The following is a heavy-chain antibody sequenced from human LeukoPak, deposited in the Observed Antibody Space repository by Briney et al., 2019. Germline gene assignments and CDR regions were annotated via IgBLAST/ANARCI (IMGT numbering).Heavy chain of an antibody. CDR1: GYSISSGYY. J-gene: IGHJ6*03. V-gene: IGHV4-38-2*02. CDR2: IYHSGST. Sequence: SETLSLTCTVSGYSISSGYYWGWIRQPPGKGLEWIGSIYHSGSTNYNPSLKSRVTISVDTSKNQFSLKLSSVTAADTAVYYCARVFDYYYMDVWGKGTTVTVSS. D-gene: IGHD3-9*01. CDR3: ARVFDYYYMDV.